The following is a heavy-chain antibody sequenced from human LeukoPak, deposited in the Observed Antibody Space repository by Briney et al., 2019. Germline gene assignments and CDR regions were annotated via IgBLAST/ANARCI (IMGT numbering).Heavy chain of an antibody. D-gene: IGHD1-26*01. Sequence: ASVKVSCKASGYTFTSYYMHWVRQAPGQGLEWMGIINPSGGDASYAQKFQGRVTMTRDMSTSTVYMELSSLRSEDTAVYYCARMIHSGRYFYYFDYWDQGTLVTVSS. CDR3: ARMIHSGRYFYYFDY. CDR2: INPSGGDA. V-gene: IGHV1-46*01. CDR1: GYTFTSYY. J-gene: IGHJ4*02.